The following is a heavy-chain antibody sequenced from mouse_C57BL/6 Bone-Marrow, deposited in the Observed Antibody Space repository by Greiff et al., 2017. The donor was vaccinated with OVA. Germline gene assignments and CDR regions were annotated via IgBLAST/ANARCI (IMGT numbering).Heavy chain of an antibody. Sequence: DVKLVESGGGLVQPGGSLKLSCAASGFTFSDYYMYWVRQTPEKRLEWVAYISNGGGSTYYPDTVKGRFTISRDNAKNTLYLQMSRLKSEDTAMYYCARQNDGYPFAYWGQGTLVTVSA. V-gene: IGHV5-12*01. D-gene: IGHD2-3*01. CDR1: GFTFSDYY. CDR3: ARQNDGYPFAY. J-gene: IGHJ3*01. CDR2: ISNGGGST.